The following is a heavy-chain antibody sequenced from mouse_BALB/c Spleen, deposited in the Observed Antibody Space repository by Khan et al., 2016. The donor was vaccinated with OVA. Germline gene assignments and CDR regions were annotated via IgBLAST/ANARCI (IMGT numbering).Heavy chain of an antibody. CDR1: GISITSGNYR. Sequence: EVKLEVSGPGLVKPSQTVSLTCTVTGISITSGNYRWSWIRHFPGNKLEWIVNIYYSGTVTYNPSLTSRTTITRDTSKNQFFLEMNSLTAEYTATYYCEGDYGRLYWYFDVWGEGTTVTVSS. J-gene: IGHJ1*01. V-gene: IGHV3-5*02. CDR2: IYYSGTV. CDR3: EGDYGRLYWYFDV. D-gene: IGHD1-1*01.